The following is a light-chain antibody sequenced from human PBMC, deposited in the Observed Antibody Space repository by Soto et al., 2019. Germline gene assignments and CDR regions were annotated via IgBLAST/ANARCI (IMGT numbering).Light chain of an antibody. Sequence: QAVLTQPPSVSGAPGQRVIISCTGSSSNIGAGFDVHWYQRLPGTAPKLLIYANTNRPSGVPDRFSASKSGTSASLAITGLQAEDEADYYCQSYDSSLRGSVFGGGTKLTVL. V-gene: IGLV1-40*01. J-gene: IGLJ2*01. CDR3: QSYDSSLRGSV. CDR1: SSNIGAGFD. CDR2: ANT.